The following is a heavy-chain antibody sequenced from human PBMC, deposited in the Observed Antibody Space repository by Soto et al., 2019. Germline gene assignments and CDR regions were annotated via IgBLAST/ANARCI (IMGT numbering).Heavy chain of an antibody. V-gene: IGHV1-69*02. Sequence: SVKVSCKASGGTFSSYTISWVRQAPGQGLEWMGRIIPILGIANYAQKYQGRVTITADKSTSTAYMELSSLRSEDTAVYYCARGPYDFWSGYPYFDYWGQGTLVTVSS. CDR1: GGTFSSYT. J-gene: IGHJ4*02. D-gene: IGHD3-3*01. CDR3: ARGPYDFWSGYPYFDY. CDR2: IIPILGIA.